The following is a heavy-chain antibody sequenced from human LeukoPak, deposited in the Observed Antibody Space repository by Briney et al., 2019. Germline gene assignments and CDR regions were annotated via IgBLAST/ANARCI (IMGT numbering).Heavy chain of an antibody. CDR3: AKVRYNWNDGLDY. CDR1: GFTFSSYG. J-gene: IGHJ4*02. D-gene: IGHD1-20*01. V-gene: IGHV3-30*02. CDR2: IRYDGSNK. Sequence: GGSLRLSCAASGFTFSSYGMHWVRQAPGKGLEWVAFIRYDGSNKYYADSVKGRFTISGDNSKNTLYLQMNSLRAEDTAVYYCAKVRYNWNDGLDYWGQGTLVTVSS.